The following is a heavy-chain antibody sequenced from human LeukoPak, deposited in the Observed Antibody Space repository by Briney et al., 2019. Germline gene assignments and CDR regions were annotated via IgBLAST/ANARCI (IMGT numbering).Heavy chain of an antibody. CDR3: ARDPRGYFDY. CDR1: GGSISSSSYY. CDR2: IYYSGST. V-gene: IGHV4-31*03. Sequence: SETLSLTCTVSGGSISSSSYYWGWIRQPPGKGLEWIGYIYYSGSTYYNPSLKSRVTISVDTSKNQFSLRLSSVTAADTAVYYCARDPRGYFDYWGQGTLVTVSS. J-gene: IGHJ4*02. D-gene: IGHD3-10*01.